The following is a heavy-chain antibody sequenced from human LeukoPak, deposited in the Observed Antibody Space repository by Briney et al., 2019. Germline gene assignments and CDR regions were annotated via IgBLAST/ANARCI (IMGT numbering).Heavy chain of an antibody. J-gene: IGHJ4*02. CDR1: GVSFSGYY. CDR3: ARGVGESFDY. Sequence: SETLSLTCAVYGVSFSGYYWSWIRQPPGKGLEWIGEINHSGSTNYNPSLKSRVTISVDTSKNQFSLKLSSVTAADTAVYYCARGVGESFDYWGQGTLVTVSS. D-gene: IGHD4-17*01. V-gene: IGHV4-34*01. CDR2: INHSGST.